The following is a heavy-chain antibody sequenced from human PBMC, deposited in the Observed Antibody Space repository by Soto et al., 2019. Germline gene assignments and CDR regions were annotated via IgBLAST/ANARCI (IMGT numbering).Heavy chain of an antibody. J-gene: IGHJ4*02. CDR3: VVNQF. Sequence: EVQLVESGGGLVQPGGSLRLSCAVSGFISSDNWMGWVRQAPGKGLEWVANIQVDGSKRYYVESVKGRFTISRDIAENSLSLQLNSLRGEDTAVYYCVVNQFWGQGAQVTVS. V-gene: IGHV3-7*03. D-gene: IGHD2-21*01. CDR1: GFISSDNW. CDR2: IQVDGSKR.